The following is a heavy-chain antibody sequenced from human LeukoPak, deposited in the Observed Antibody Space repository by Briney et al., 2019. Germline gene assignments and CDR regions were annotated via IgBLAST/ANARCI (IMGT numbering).Heavy chain of an antibody. J-gene: IGHJ5*02. CDR2: IVVGSGNT. V-gene: IGHV1-58*01. CDR3: ATPKRDILTGYYWFDP. D-gene: IGHD3-9*01. Sequence: ASVKVSCKASGFTFTSSAVQWVRQARGQRLEWIGWIVVGSGNTNYAQKFQERVTITRDMSTSTAYMELSSLRSEDTAVYYCATPKRDILTGYYWFDPWGQGTLVTVSS. CDR1: GFTFTSSA.